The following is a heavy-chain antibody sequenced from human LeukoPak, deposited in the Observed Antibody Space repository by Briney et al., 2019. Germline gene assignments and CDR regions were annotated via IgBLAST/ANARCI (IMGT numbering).Heavy chain of an antibody. CDR1: GGTFTSYA. CDR2: IIPIFGTA. V-gene: IGHV1-69*13. CDR3: ARDRGSSSYTDY. Sequence: ASVKVSCKASGGTFTSYAISWVRQAPGQGLEWMGGIIPIFGTANYAQKFQGRVTITADESTSTAYMELSSLRSEDTAVYYCARDRGSSSYTDYWGQGTLVTVSS. D-gene: IGHD6-6*01. J-gene: IGHJ4*02.